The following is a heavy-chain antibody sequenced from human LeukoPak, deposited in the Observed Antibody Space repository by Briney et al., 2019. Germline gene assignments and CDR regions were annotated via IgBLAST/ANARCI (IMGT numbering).Heavy chain of an antibody. J-gene: IGHJ4*02. CDR2: ISSSSSYI. V-gene: IGHV3-21*01. CDR3: ASGGWVTIFGVVTPFDY. Sequence: GGSLRLSCAASGFTFSSYNMNRVRQAPGKGLEWVSSISSSSSYIYYADSVKGRFTISRDNAKNSLYLQMNSLRAEDTAVYYCASGGWVTIFGVVTPFDYWGQGTLVTVSS. CDR1: GFTFSSYN. D-gene: IGHD3-3*01.